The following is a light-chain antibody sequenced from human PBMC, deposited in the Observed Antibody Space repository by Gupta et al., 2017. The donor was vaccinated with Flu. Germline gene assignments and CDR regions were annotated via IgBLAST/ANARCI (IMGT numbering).Light chain of an antibody. CDR2: ASS. CDR1: QDINGW. CDR3: QQNDNFPTT. Sequence: DTQLTQSPSSVSASVGDRVTLTCRASQDINGWLVWYQQKPGKVPKLLIVASSTLQSGVSSRFSGSGFGTDFTLTISSLQSEDFAAYVCQQNDNFPTTFGHGTRLENK. J-gene: IGKJ5*01. V-gene: IGKV1-12*01.